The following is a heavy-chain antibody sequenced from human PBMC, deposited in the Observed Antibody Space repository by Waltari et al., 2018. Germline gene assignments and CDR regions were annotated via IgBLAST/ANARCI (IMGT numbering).Heavy chain of an antibody. Sequence: EVQLVESGGGLVQHGGSVRLSCAASGFTCSSYAMSWVRQAPGMWLEWVSAIRGSGGSTYYADSVKGRFTISRDNSKNTLYLQMNSLRAEDTAVYYCAKEGLEVATILNYFDYWGQGTLVTVSS. CDR3: AKEGLEVATILNYFDY. D-gene: IGHD5-12*01. CDR2: IRGSGGST. CDR1: GFTCSSYA. V-gene: IGHV3-23*04. J-gene: IGHJ4*02.